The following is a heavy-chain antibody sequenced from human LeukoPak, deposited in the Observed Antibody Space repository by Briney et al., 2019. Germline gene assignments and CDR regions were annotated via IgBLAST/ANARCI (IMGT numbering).Heavy chain of an antibody. CDR2: IYHSGST. V-gene: IGHV4-30-2*01. Sequence: SETLSLTCTVSGGSISSGGYYWSWIRQPPGKGLEWIGYIYHSGSTYYNPSLKSRVTISVDRSKNQFSLKLSSVTAADTAVYYCASRTCGGDCYSPGAFDIWGQGTMVTVSS. D-gene: IGHD2-21*01. CDR3: ASRTCGGDCYSPGAFDI. J-gene: IGHJ3*02. CDR1: GGSISSGGYY.